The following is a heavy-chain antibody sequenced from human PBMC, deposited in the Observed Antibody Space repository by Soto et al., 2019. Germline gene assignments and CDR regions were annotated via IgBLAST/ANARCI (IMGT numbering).Heavy chain of an antibody. CDR3: ARDGGSFGNWFDP. CDR2: IIPIFGTA. CDR1: GGTFSSYA. Sequence: SVKVSCKASGGTFSSYAISWVRQAPGQGLEWMGGIIPIFGTANYAQKFQGRVTITADESTSAAYMELSSLRSEDTAVYYCARDGGSFGNWFDPWGQGTLVTVSS. J-gene: IGHJ5*02. V-gene: IGHV1-69*13. D-gene: IGHD3-16*01.